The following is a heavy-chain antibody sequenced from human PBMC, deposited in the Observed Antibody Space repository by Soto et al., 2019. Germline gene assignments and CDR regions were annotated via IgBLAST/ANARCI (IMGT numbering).Heavy chain of an antibody. CDR2: ISGSGGST. D-gene: IGHD2-2*01. CDR3: AKAFSPVRYCSSTSCKTGWYFQH. Sequence: EVQLLESGGGLVQPGGSLRLSCAASGFTFSSYAMSWVRQAPGKGLEWVSAISGSGGSTYYADSVKGRFTISRDNSKNKLYLQMNSLRAEDTAVSYCAKAFSPVRYCSSTSCKTGWYFQHWGQGTLVTVSS. J-gene: IGHJ1*01. CDR1: GFTFSSYA. V-gene: IGHV3-23*01.